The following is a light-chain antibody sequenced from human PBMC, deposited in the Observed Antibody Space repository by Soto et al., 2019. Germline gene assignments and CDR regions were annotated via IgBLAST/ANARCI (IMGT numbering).Light chain of an antibody. CDR3: SSYAGSNTLRA. Sequence: SALRQPASGSRVARQSGSITCTGTSSDVGGYNYVSWYQQHPGKAPKLMIYEVSKRPSGAPYRFSGSKSVDTASLTVSGLQAEDEADYYCSSYAGSNTLRAFGTGTKVTVL. J-gene: IGLJ1*01. CDR2: EVS. V-gene: IGLV2-8*02. CDR1: SSDVGGYNY.